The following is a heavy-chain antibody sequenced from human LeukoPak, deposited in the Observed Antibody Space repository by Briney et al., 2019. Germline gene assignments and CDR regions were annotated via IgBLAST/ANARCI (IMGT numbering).Heavy chain of an antibody. D-gene: IGHD3-16*01. J-gene: IGHJ4*02. CDR1: GYXFTTDW. CDR2: FRPGDSYI. V-gene: IGHV5-51*01. CDR3: AAGGGY. Sequence: GESLKISCKGSGYXFTTDWIGWVRQMPGKGLEWMVIFRPGDSYIGYSPSFQGQVTISVDKSINTAYLQWSSLKASDSAFYYCAAGGGYWGQGTLVTVSS.